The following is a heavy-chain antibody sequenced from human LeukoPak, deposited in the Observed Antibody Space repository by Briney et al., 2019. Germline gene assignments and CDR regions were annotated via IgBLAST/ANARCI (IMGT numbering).Heavy chain of an antibody. J-gene: IGHJ6*03. CDR2: MNPNSGNT. D-gene: IGHD6-13*01. V-gene: IGHV1-8*01. CDR3: ARGTYSSSWYSYYYYYYMDV. CDR1: GYTFTSYD. Sequence: ASVKVSCKASGYTFTSYDINRVRQATGQGLEWMGWMNPNSGNTGYAQKFQGRVTMTRNTSISTAYMELSSLRSEDTAVYYCARGTYSSSWYSYYYYYYMDVWGRGTTVTVSS.